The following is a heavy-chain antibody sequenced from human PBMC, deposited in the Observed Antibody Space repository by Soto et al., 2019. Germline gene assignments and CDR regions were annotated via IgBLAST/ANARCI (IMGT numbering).Heavy chain of an antibody. J-gene: IGHJ4*02. CDR3: ARTNFYGNNWYFSK. V-gene: IGHV4-59*08. CDR2: IYYSGNT. D-gene: IGHD6-13*01. Sequence: SETLSLTCTLSGASLSPYYWSWIRQPPGKGLEWIGYIYYSGNTKYNPSLESRTTILVDTSKNEFSLKMTSVTAADTASYFCARTNFYGNNWYFSKWGPGPLVTVSS. CDR1: GASLSPYY.